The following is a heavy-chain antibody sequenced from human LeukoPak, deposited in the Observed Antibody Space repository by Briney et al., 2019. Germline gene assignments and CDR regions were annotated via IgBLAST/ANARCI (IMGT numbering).Heavy chain of an antibody. D-gene: IGHD6-13*01. Sequence: PSETLSLTCAVSGVSITSSNWWSWVRQPPGKGLEWIGEIYHSGNTNYNPSLKSRLTISVDKSKNQFSLKLSSVTAADTAVYYCASALPFQLVHWGQGTLVTVSS. CDR3: ASALPFQLVH. CDR1: GVSITSSNW. J-gene: IGHJ4*02. CDR2: IYHSGNT. V-gene: IGHV4-4*02.